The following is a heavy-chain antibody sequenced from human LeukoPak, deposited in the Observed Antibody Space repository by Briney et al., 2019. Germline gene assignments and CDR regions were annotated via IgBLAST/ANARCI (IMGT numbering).Heavy chain of an antibody. CDR3: AKSGLWFSSWYDY. CDR2: ISGSGGST. Sequence: GGSLRLSCAASGFTFSSYAMSWVRQAPGKGLEWVSAISGSGGSTYYADSVKGRFTISRDNSKNTLYLQMNSLRAEDAAVYYCAKSGLWFSSWYDYWGQGTLVTVSS. V-gene: IGHV3-23*01. J-gene: IGHJ4*02. CDR1: GFTFSSYA. D-gene: IGHD6-13*01.